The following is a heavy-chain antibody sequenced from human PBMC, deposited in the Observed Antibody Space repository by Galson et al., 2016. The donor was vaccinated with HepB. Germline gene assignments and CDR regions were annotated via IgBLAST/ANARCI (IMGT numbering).Heavy chain of an antibody. CDR2: ISSSGQAI. V-gene: IGHV3-11*04. J-gene: IGHJ4*02. D-gene: IGHD3-10*01. CDR3: ARVSGESGPDY. Sequence: SLRLSCAASGFTFSDYYMSWVRQAPGKGLEWVSYISSSGQAIYYADSVKGRFTISRDNSKNTLYLQMNSLRAEDTAVYYCARVSGESGPDYWGQGTLVTVSS. CDR1: GFTFSDYY.